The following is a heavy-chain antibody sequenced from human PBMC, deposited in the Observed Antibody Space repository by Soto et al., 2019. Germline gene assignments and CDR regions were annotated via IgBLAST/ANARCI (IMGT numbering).Heavy chain of an antibody. CDR1: GGPISSGGHH. Sequence: QVQLQESGPGLVKLSQTLSLPCTLSGGPISSGGHHWSWTRQHPGKALEWIGYIYYSGSTYYNPSLKSRVTISVDTSKNQFSLKLSSVTAADTAVYYCARSGYSYGPNPLLYWGQGTLVTVSS. D-gene: IGHD5-18*01. CDR2: IYYSGST. CDR3: ARSGYSYGPNPLLY. J-gene: IGHJ4*02. V-gene: IGHV4-31*03.